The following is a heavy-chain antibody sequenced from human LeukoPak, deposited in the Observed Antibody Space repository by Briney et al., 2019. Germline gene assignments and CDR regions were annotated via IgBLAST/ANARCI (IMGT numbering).Heavy chain of an antibody. CDR2: ISNAVRYL. CDR1: GFSFSSHN. CDR3: ARDSTYGDFDY. V-gene: IGHV3-21*01. D-gene: IGHD3-10*01. Sequence: GRSLRLSCAASGFSFSSHNMNWVRQAPGQELKGVSSISNAVRYLSYAASVKARFTISRDNAKNSLYLQMNSLRAEDTAVYYCARDSTYGDFDYWGQGTLVTVSS. J-gene: IGHJ4*02.